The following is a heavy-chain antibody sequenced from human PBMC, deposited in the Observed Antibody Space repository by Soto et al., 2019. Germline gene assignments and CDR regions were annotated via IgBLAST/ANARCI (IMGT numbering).Heavy chain of an antibody. J-gene: IGHJ4*02. D-gene: IGHD3-9*01. CDR1: GFTFSSYG. CDR2: ISYDGSEK. CDR3: AREPNYDILTGYSFDY. Sequence: PGVSLRLSCSASGFTFSSYGMHWVRQAPGKGLEWVAVISYDGSEKYYVDSVKGRFTISRDNAKNSLYLQMNSLRAEDTAVYYCAREPNYDILTGYSFDYWGQGTLVTVSS. V-gene: IGHV3-30*03.